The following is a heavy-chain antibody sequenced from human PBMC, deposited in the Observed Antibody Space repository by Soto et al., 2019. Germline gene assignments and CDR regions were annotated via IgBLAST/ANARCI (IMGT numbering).Heavy chain of an antibody. CDR3: ARMKMRGDTAMVWTYYYYYGMDV. J-gene: IGHJ6*02. V-gene: IGHV1-69*06. CDR1: GGTFSSYA. D-gene: IGHD5-18*01. Sequence: VASVKVSCKASGGTFSSYAISWVRQAPGQGLEWMGGIIPIFGTANYAQKFQGRVTITADKSTSTAYMELSSLRSEDTAVYYCARMKMRGDTAMVWTYYYYYGMDVWGQGTTVTVSS. CDR2: IIPIFGTA.